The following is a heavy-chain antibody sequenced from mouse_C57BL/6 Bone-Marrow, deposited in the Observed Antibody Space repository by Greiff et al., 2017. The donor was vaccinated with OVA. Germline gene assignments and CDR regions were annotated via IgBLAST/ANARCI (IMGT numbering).Heavy chain of an antibody. Sequence: VQLQQSGAELARPGASVKLSCKASGYTFTSYGISWVKQRTGQGLEWIGEIYPRSGNTYYNEKFKGKATLTADKSSSTAYMELRSLTSEDSAVYFCASYYGSGRPYYFDYWGQGTTLTVSS. CDR3: ASYYGSGRPYYFDY. V-gene: IGHV1-81*01. CDR1: GYTFTSYG. CDR2: IYPRSGNT. D-gene: IGHD1-1*01. J-gene: IGHJ2*01.